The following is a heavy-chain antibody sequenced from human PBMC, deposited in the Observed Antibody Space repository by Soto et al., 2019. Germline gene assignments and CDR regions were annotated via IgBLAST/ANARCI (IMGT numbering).Heavy chain of an antibody. CDR2: ISGSGGST. V-gene: IGHV3-23*01. Sequence: GGSLRLSCAAYGFTFSSYAMSWVRQAPGKGLEWVSAISGSGGSTYYADSVKGRFTISRDNSKNTLYLQMNSLRAEDTAVYYCAKDLRFDYYGSGSSLGYFQHWGQGTLVTVSS. D-gene: IGHD3-10*01. J-gene: IGHJ1*01. CDR3: AKDLRFDYYGSGSSLGYFQH. CDR1: GFTFSSYA.